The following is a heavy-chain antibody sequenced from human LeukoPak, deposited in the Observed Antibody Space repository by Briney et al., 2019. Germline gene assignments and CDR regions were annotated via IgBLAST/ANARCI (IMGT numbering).Heavy chain of an antibody. V-gene: IGHV3-7*04. J-gene: IGHJ4*02. CDR1: GFTFRNYW. CDR3: ARDNWESSDY. Sequence: PGRSLRLSCAASGFTFRNYWMSWVRQAPGKGLEWVANIKQDGSEKYYVDSVKGRFTISRDNAKNSLYLQMNSLRAEDTAVYYCARDNWESSDYWGQGTLVTVSS. D-gene: IGHD7-27*01. CDR2: IKQDGSEK.